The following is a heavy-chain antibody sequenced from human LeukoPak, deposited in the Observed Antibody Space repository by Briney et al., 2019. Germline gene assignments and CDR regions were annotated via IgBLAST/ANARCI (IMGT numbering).Heavy chain of an antibody. CDR3: ARPFYGSTSTHDAFDI. CDR2: IYPGDSDT. Sequence: GESLKISCKGSGYSFTSYWIGWVRQMPGKGLEWMGIIYPGDSDTRYSPSFQGQVTISADKSISTAYLQWSSLKASDTAMYYCARPFYGSTSTHDAFDIWGQGTMVTVSS. V-gene: IGHV5-51*01. J-gene: IGHJ3*02. D-gene: IGHD2-2*01. CDR1: GYSFTSYW.